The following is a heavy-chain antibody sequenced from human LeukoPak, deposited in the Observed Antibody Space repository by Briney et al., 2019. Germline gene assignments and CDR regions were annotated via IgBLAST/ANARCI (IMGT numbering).Heavy chain of an antibody. CDR2: ISDDGDST. D-gene: IGHD6-19*01. CDR1: GFTFSSYA. Sequence: GGSLRLSCATSGFTFSSYAMSWVRQAPGKGLEWVSTISDDGDSTYHADSVKGRFTISRDNSKNTLYLQMNSLRAEDTAVYYCARGRGSGWPFDYWGQGTLVTVSS. CDR3: ARGRGSGWPFDY. J-gene: IGHJ4*02. V-gene: IGHV3-23*01.